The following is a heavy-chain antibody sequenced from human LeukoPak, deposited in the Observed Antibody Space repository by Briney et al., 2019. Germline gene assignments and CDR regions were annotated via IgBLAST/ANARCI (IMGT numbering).Heavy chain of an antibody. CDR1: GFTFSSYA. CDR2: ISYDGSNK. Sequence: GGSLRLSCAASGFTFSSYAMHWVRQAPGKGLEWVAVISYDGSNKYYADSVKGRFTISRDNSKNTLYLQMNSLRAEDTAVYYCARDRNPHDAFDIWGQGTMVTVSS. J-gene: IGHJ3*02. D-gene: IGHD1-14*01. CDR3: ARDRNPHDAFDI. V-gene: IGHV3-30-3*01.